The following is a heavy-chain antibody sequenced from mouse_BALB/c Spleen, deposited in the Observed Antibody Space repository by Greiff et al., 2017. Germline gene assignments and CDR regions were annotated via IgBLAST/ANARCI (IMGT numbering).Heavy chain of an antibody. CDR3: TLDYRYDEGFAG. CDR2: IYPGNSDT. D-gene: IGHD2-14*01. V-gene: IGHV1-5*01. Sequence: EVQLQQSGTVLARPGASVKMSCKASGYTFTSYWMHWVKQRPGQGLEWIGAIYPGNSDTSYNQKFKGKAKLTAVTSTSTAYMELSSLTNEDSAVYYCTLDYRYDEGFAGWGQGTLVTVSA. CDR1: GYTFTSYW. J-gene: IGHJ3*02.